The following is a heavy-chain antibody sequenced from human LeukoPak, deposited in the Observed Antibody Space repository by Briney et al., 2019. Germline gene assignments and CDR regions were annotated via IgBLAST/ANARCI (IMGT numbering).Heavy chain of an antibody. CDR3: ARAISSTSCYTCWCDP. D-gene: IGHD2-2*02. Sequence: GASVKVSCKASGGTFSSYAISWVRQAPGQGLEWMGGIIPIFGTANYAQKFQGRVTITTDESTSTAYMELSSLRSEDTAVYYCARAISSTSCYTCWCDPWGQGTLVTVSS. CDR2: IIPIFGTA. V-gene: IGHV1-69*05. J-gene: IGHJ5*02. CDR1: GGTFSSYA.